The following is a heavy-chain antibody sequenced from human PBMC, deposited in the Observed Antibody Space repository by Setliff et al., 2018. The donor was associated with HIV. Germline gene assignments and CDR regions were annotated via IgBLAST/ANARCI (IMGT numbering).Heavy chain of an antibody. Sequence: SETLSLTCSISGDSINSGHWWSWVRLPPGKGLEWIGEIYRSGSTNYNPSLESRATISLDMSENQFSLKLTSLTAADTAVYYCARYATGHSSPIDYWGQGILVTVSS. D-gene: IGHD6-13*01. CDR2: IYRSGST. V-gene: IGHV4-4*02. J-gene: IGHJ4*02. CDR3: ARYATGHSSPIDY. CDR1: GDSINSGHW.